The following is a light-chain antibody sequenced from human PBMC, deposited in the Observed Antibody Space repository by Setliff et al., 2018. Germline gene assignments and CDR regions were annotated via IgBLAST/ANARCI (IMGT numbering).Light chain of an antibody. J-gene: IGLJ1*01. CDR1: SSDVGSYDL. V-gene: IGLV2-14*03. CDR2: NVS. Sequence: QSVLTQPASVSGSPGQSITVSCSGTSSDVGSYDLVSWYQQHPGKAPKLIIYNVSGRPSGVSHRFSGSKSDNTASLTISGLQAEDEADYYCNAYTSRSTDVFGSGTKVTVL. CDR3: NAYTSRSTDV.